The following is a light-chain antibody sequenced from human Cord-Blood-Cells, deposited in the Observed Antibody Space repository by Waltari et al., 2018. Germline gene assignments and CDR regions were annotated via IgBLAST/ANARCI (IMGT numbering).Light chain of an antibody. J-gene: IGLJ1*01. CDR3: CSYAGSYTFFYV. CDR1: SSDVGGYNY. V-gene: IGLV2-11*01. CDR2: DVS. Sequence: QSALTQPRSVSGSPGQSVTISCTGTSSDVGGYNYVPWYQPHPGKAPKLMIYDVSKRPSGVPDRFSGSKSGNTASLTISGLQAEDEADYYCCSYAGSYTFFYVFGTGTKVTVL.